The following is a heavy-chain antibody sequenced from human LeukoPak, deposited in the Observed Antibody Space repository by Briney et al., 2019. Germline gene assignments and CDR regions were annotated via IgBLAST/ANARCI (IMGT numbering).Heavy chain of an antibody. D-gene: IGHD3-22*01. CDR1: GGSISSGRYY. CDR3: ARDNSGYLVLDY. J-gene: IGHJ4*02. CDR2: IHHNGGT. Sequence: SQTLSLTCTVSGGSISSGRYYWNWIRQHPGKGLEWIGYIHHNGGTYSNPSLRSRLTISVDTSKNQFSLKLSSVTDADTAVYYCARDNSGYLVLDYWGQGALVTVSP. V-gene: IGHV4-31*03.